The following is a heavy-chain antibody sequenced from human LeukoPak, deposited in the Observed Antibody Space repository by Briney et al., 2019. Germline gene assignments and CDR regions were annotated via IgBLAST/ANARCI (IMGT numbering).Heavy chain of an antibody. V-gene: IGHV3-66*01. CDR1: GFTVSSNY. CDR2: IYSGGST. CDR3: ARDLRIAAANWFDP. Sequence: GGSLRLSCAASGFTVSSNYMSWVRQAPGKGLEWVSVIYSGGSTYHADSVKGRFTISRDNSKNTLYLQMNSLRAEDTAVYYCARDLRIAAANWFDPWGQGTLVTVSS. J-gene: IGHJ5*02. D-gene: IGHD6-13*01.